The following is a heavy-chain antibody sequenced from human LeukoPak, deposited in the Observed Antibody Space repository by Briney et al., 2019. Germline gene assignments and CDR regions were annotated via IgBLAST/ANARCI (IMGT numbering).Heavy chain of an antibody. CDR1: GFTFSSYS. CDR3: ASTYYYDSSGPYDYFQH. J-gene: IGHJ1*01. Sequence: GGSLRLSCAASGFTFSSYSMNWVRQAPGKGLEWVSSISSSSSYIYYADSVKGRFTISRDNAKNSLYLQMNSLRAEDTAVYYCASTYYYDSSGPYDYFQHWGQGTLVTVSS. D-gene: IGHD3-22*01. V-gene: IGHV3-21*01. CDR2: ISSSSSYI.